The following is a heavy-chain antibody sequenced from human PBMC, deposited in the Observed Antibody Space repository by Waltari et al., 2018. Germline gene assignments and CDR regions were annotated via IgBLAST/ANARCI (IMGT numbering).Heavy chain of an antibody. CDR2: IIPIFGTA. CDR3: ARSTMIVVEGRAFDI. V-gene: IGHV1-69*01. Sequence: SGGTFSSYAISWVRQAPGQGLEWMGGIIPIFGTANYAQKFQGRVTITADESTSTAYMELSSLRSEDTAVYYCARSTMIVVEGRAFDIWGQGTMVTVSS. J-gene: IGHJ3*02. D-gene: IGHD3-22*01. CDR1: GGTFSSYA.